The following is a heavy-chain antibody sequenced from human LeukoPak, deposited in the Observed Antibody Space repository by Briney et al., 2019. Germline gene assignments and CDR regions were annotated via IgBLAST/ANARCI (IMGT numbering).Heavy chain of an antibody. CDR1: GFTFSSYW. V-gene: IGHV3-7*01. CDR3: ARGTSTYYDFWSGYYILGY. D-gene: IGHD3-3*01. CDR2: IKQDGSEK. J-gene: IGHJ4*02. Sequence: GGSLRLSCAASGFTFSSYWMSWVRQAPGKGLEWVANIKQDGSEKYYVDSVKGRFTISRDNAKNSLYLQMNSLRAEDTAVYYCARGTSTYYDFWSGYYILGYWGQGTLVTVSS.